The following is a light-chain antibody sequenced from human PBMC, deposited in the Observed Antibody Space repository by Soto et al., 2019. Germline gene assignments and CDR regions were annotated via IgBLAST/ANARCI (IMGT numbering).Light chain of an antibody. V-gene: IGLV4-69*01. CDR2: VDSDGSH. CDR1: SGHSSYA. J-gene: IGLJ3*02. CDR3: QTWGTGTWV. Sequence: QAVVTQSPSASASLGASVKLTCTLSSGHSSYAIAWHHQQPEKGPRYLMKVDSDGSHVKGDGIPDRFSGSSSGAERYLTISSLQSEDEADYYCQTWGTGTWVFGGGTKLTVL.